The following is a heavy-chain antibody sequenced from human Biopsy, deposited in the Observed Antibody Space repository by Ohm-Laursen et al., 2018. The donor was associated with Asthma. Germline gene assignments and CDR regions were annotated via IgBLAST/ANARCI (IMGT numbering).Heavy chain of an antibody. D-gene: IGHD2-2*01. Sequence: SLSLSCAASGLTFSDYWMHWVRQAPGRGLAWVSRVKGDGRRTSYADSVKGRFTISRDNAKNTLYLQMNSLRVEDTAVYYCARDVVVPDAMYYHYYYGLDVWGQGTTVTVSS. J-gene: IGHJ6*02. CDR3: ARDVVVPDAMYYHYYYGLDV. CDR2: VKGDGRRT. CDR1: GLTFSDYW. V-gene: IGHV3-74*01.